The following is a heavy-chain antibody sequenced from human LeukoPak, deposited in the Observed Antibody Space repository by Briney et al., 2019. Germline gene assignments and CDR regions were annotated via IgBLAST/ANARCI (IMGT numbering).Heavy chain of an antibody. D-gene: IGHD3-9*01. V-gene: IGHV3-21*01. J-gene: IGHJ4*02. CDR2: ISSSSSYI. CDR3: AGHFDWLLSFDY. Sequence: GGSLRLSCAVSGFTFSSYSMNWVRQAPGKGLEWVSSISSSSSYIYYADSVKGRFTISRDNAKNSLYLQMNSLRAEDTAVYYCAGHFDWLLSFDYWGQGTLVTVSS. CDR1: GFTFSSYS.